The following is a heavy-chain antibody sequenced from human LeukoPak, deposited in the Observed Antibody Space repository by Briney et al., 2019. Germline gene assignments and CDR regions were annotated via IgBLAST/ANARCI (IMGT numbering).Heavy chain of an antibody. CDR1: GFTFSSYW. CDR2: SSPGDSTI. CDR3: VRARELDV. Sequence: PGGSLRLTCAASGFTFSSYWMNWVRQAPGRGLEWLAFSSPGDSTIYYADSVKGRFTISRDDARNSVFLQMNSLRAEDTAVYYCVRARELDVWGKGTTVTVPS. J-gene: IGHJ6*04. D-gene: IGHD3-10*01. V-gene: IGHV3-48*03.